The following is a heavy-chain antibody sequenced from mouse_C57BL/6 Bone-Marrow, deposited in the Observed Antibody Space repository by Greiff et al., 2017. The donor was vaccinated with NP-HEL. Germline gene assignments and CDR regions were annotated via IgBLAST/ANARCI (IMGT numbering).Heavy chain of an antibody. V-gene: IGHV1-76*01. CDR3: ARSEGFDY. CDR1: GYTFTDYY. Sequence: QVQLKESGAELVRPGASVKLSCKASGYTFTDYYINWVKQRPGQGLEWIARIYPGSGNTYYNEKFKGKATLTAEKSSSTAYMQLSSLTSEDSAVYFCARSEGFDYWGRGTTLTVSS. J-gene: IGHJ2*01. CDR2: IYPGSGNT.